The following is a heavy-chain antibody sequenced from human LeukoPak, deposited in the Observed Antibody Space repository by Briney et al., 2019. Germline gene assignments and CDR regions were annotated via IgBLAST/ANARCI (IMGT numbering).Heavy chain of an antibody. J-gene: IGHJ4*02. D-gene: IGHD1-20*01. CDR1: GFTFSSYS. V-gene: IGHV3-21*03. CDR2: IRSSSSYI. CDR3: AITGLGFDY. Sequence: GGSLRLSCAASGFTFSSYSMNWVRQARGKGLEWVSSIRSSSSYIYYADSVEGRFTISRDNAKNSLYLQMNSLRAEDTAVYYCAITGLGFDYWGQGTLVTVSS.